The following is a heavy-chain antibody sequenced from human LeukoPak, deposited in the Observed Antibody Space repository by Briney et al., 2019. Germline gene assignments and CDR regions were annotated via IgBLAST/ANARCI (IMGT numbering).Heavy chain of an antibody. J-gene: IGHJ4*02. CDR1: GGSISSYY. V-gene: IGHV4-59*01. D-gene: IGHD4-17*01. CDR3: ARVSGSTVTTTGVDY. CDR2: IYYSGST. Sequence: SETLSLTCTVSGGSISSYYWSWIRQPPGKGLEWIGYIYYSGSTNYNPSLKSRVTISVDTSKNQFSLKLTSVTAADTAVYYCARVSGSTVTTTGVDYWGQGTLVTVSS.